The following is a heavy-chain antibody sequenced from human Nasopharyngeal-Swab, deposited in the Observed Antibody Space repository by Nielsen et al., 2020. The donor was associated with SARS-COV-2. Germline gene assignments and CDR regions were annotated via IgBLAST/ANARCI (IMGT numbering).Heavy chain of an antibody. Sequence: LSCTVSGGSISSGDYYWSWIRQPPGKGLEWIGYIYYSGSTYYNPSLKSRVTISVDTSKNQFSLKLSSVTAADTAVYYCARGSLAAITIFGVITTYGMDVWGQGTTVTVSS. CDR3: ARGSLAAITIFGVITTYGMDV. J-gene: IGHJ6*02. CDR2: IYYSGST. CDR1: GGSISSGDYY. V-gene: IGHV4-30-4*01. D-gene: IGHD3-3*01.